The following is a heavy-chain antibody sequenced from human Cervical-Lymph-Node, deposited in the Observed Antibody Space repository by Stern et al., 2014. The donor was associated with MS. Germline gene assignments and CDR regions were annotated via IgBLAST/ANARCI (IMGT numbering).Heavy chain of an antibody. V-gene: IGHV4-59*11. D-gene: IGHD2/OR15-2a*01. CDR1: GGSFSGHY. CDR2: IYFSGYT. J-gene: IGHJ3*02. Sequence: QVQLQESGPGLVQPSETLSLTCTVSGGSFSGHYWSWIRQPPGKGLEWIGYIYFSGYTNYNPSLQSRVTISVDTSKSQFSLRLSSVTAADTAVYYCARDKYNAFDIWGQGTMVTVSS. CDR3: ARDKYNAFDI.